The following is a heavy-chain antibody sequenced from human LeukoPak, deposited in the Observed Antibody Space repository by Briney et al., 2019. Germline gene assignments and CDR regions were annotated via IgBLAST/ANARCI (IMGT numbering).Heavy chain of an antibody. D-gene: IGHD6-13*01. CDR2: ISYDGSNK. V-gene: IGHV3-30*01. Sequence: GGSLRLSCAASGFTFSSHAMHWVRQAPGEGLEWVAVISYDGSNKYYADSVKGRFTISRDNSKNTLYLQMNSLRAEDTAVYYCAREGDSSWYRNFDYWGQGTLVTVSS. CDR1: GFTFSSHA. CDR3: AREGDSSWYRNFDY. J-gene: IGHJ4*02.